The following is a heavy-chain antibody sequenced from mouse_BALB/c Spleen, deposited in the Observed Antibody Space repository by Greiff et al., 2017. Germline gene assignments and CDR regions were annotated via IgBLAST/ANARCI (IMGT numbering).Heavy chain of an antibody. CDR1: GFNINDYY. V-gene: IGHV14-4*02. Sequence: EVKLQESGAELVRPGASVKLSCTASGFNINDYYMHWVKQRPEQGLEWIGWIDPENGDTEYAPKFQGKATMTADTSSNTAYLQLSSLTSEDTAVYYCTQLGLRWFAYWGQGTLVTVSA. D-gene: IGHD3-1*01. CDR2: IDPENGDT. CDR3: TQLGLRWFAY. J-gene: IGHJ3*01.